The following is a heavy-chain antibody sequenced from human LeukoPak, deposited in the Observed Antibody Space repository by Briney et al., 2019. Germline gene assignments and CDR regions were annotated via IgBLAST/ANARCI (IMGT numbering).Heavy chain of an antibody. CDR2: IWYDGSNK. J-gene: IGHJ4*02. V-gene: IGHV3-33*08. D-gene: IGHD1-14*01. CDR1: GFTFSSYA. CDR3: AREGKPGTFDY. Sequence: GGSLRLSCAASGFTFSSYAMSWVRQAPGKGLEWVAVIWYDGSNKYYADSVKGRFTISRDNSKNTLYLQMNSLRAEDTAVYYCAREGKPGTFDYWGQGTLVTVSS.